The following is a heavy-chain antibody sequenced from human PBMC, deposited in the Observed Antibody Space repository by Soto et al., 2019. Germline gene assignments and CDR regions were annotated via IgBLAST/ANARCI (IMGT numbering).Heavy chain of an antibody. V-gene: IGHV3-30-3*01. D-gene: IGHD3-22*01. Sequence: QVQLVESGGGVVQPGRSLTLSCAASGFTFSSYAIQWVRQAPGEGLEWVAVMSYVGDNKYYADSVKGRFTISRDNSKNTLYLQMNSLRAEDTAVYYCAREDDRIGYYLACWGQGTLVTVSS. CDR1: GFTFSSYA. CDR3: AREDDRIGYYLAC. J-gene: IGHJ4*02. CDR2: MSYVGDNK.